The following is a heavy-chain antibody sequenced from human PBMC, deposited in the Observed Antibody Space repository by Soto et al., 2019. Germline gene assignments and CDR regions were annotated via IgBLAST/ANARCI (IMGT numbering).Heavy chain of an antibody. CDR2: MNPNSGNT. V-gene: IGHV1-8*01. D-gene: IGHD3-22*01. J-gene: IGHJ6*02. CDR1: GYTFTSYD. Sequence: ASVKVSCKASGYTFTSYDINWVRQATGQGLEWMGWMNPNSGNTGYAQKFQGRVTMTRNTSISTAYMELNSLRDEDTAVYYCARAKWDYYDSSGYYYYYYYGMDVWGQGTTVTVSS. CDR3: ARAKWDYYDSSGYYYYYYYGMDV.